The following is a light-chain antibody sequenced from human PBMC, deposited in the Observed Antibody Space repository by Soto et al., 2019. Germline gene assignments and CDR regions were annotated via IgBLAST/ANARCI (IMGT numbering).Light chain of an antibody. Sequence: DIQMTQSPSSLSASLGDRVTITCRASQSISSYLNWYQQKPGKAPKLLIYAASSLQSGVPSRFGGSGSGTDFTLTISSLQPEDFATYYCQQSYSSPLTFGGGTKVEIK. CDR2: AAS. V-gene: IGKV1-39*01. CDR3: QQSYSSPLT. J-gene: IGKJ4*01. CDR1: QSISSY.